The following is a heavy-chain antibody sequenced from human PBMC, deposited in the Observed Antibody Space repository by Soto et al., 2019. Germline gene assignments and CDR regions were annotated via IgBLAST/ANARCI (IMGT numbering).Heavy chain of an antibody. CDR2: IIPIFGTA. Sequence: SVKVSCKASGGTFSSYAISWVRQAPGQGLEWMGGIIPIFGTANYAQKFQGRVTITADESTSTAYMELSSLRSEDTAVYYCARGTAMVQAYYDRMDVWGQGTTVTVS. V-gene: IGHV1-69*13. CDR3: ARGTAMVQAYYDRMDV. D-gene: IGHD5-18*01. CDR1: GGTFSSYA. J-gene: IGHJ6*02.